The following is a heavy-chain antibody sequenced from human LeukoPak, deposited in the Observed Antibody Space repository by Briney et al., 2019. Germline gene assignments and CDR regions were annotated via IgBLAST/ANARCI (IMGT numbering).Heavy chain of an antibody. CDR1: GFTFSSFW. Sequence: GSLRLSCAASGFTFSSFWMSWVRQAPGKGLEWVANIKQDGSEKYYVDSVKGRFTISRDNAKDSLYLQMNNLRVEDTAVYYCARERVTTTSFDYWGQGVLVTVSS. CDR2: IKQDGSEK. V-gene: IGHV3-7*01. J-gene: IGHJ4*02. D-gene: IGHD2/OR15-2a*01. CDR3: ARERVTTTSFDY.